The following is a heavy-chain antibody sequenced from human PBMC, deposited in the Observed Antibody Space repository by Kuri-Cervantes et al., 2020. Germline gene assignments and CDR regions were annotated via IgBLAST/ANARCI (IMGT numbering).Heavy chain of an antibody. J-gene: IGHJ5*02. D-gene: IGHD2-8*01. CDR1: GFTFSSYA. Sequence: GGSLRLSCAASGFTFSSYAMHWVRQAPGKGLEWVAVISYDGSNKYYADSVKGRFTISRDNSKNTLYLQMNSLRAEDTAVYYCARGRGNGGKIEYNWFDPWGQGTLVTVSS. CDR2: ISYDGSNK. CDR3: ARGRGNGGKIEYNWFDP. V-gene: IGHV3-30-3*02.